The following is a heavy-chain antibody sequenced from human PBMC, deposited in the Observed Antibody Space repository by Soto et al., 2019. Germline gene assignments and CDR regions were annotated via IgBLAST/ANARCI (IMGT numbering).Heavy chain of an antibody. Sequence: ASVKVSCKASGGTFSSDAISWVRQAPGQGLEWMGGNIPIFGTANYAQKFQGRVTITADESTSTAYMELSSLRSEDTAVYYCAESGGGYCSGGSCYWFDPWGQGTLVTVSS. J-gene: IGHJ5*02. D-gene: IGHD2-15*01. CDR3: AESGGGYCSGGSCYWFDP. V-gene: IGHV1-69*13. CDR1: GGTFSSDA. CDR2: NIPIFGTA.